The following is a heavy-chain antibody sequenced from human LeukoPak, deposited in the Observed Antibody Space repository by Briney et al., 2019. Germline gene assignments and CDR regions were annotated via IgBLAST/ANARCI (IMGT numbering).Heavy chain of an antibody. CDR2: ISSSSNYM. D-gene: IGHD6-13*01. V-gene: IGHV3-21*01. CDR1: GFTFSRNA. Sequence: GGSLRLSCAASGFTFSRNAMNWVRQAPGKGLEWVSFISSSSNYMSYADSVKGRFTISRDNAKNSLYLQMNSLRAEDTVVYYCARPLDSSNNYSDYWGQGTLVTVSA. CDR3: ARPLDSSNNYSDY. J-gene: IGHJ4*02.